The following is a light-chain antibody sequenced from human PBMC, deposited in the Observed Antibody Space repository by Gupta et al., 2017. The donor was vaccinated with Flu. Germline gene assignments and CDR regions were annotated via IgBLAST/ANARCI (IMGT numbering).Light chain of an antibody. CDR2: GAS. Sequence: GTLALSPGKRASRSCRARQSVPSNYLAWFQQKPGQAPRLLLYGASNRATGIPDRFNGSGSGTDFTLTISRLDPEDFATYYCRQDGSSPCSFGQGTKLEIK. CDR3: RQDGSSPCS. V-gene: IGKV3-20*01. J-gene: IGKJ2*04. CDR1: QSVPSNY.